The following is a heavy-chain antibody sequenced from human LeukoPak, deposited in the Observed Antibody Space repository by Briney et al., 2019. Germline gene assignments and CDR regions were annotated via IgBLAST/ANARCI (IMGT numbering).Heavy chain of an antibody. CDR1: GITFSSYS. J-gene: IGHJ6*02. D-gene: IGHD3-22*01. CDR2: IGGSGSPT. V-gene: IGHV3-48*02. Sequence: GGSLRLSCGASGITFSSYSMNWVRQAPGKGLEWISYIGGSGSPTHYADSVGGRFTISRDNAKNSLYLQMNSLRDEDTAVYFCARRPYSDTSGRLSDVWGRGTTVTVSS. CDR3: ARRPYSDTSGRLSDV.